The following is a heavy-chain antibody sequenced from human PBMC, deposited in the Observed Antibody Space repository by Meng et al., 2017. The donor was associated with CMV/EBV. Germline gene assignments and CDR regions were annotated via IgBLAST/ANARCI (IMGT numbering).Heavy chain of an antibody. CDR3: AREGEGVVAATPHFDY. CDR2: INPSGGST. D-gene: IGHD2-15*01. Sequence: QGQLVQSGAEVKKPGASVKVSCKASGYTLTSYYMHWVRQAPGQGLEWMGIINPSGGSTSYAQKFQGRVTMTRDTSTSTVYMELSSLRSEDTAVYYCAREGEGVVAATPHFDYWGQGTLVTVSS. J-gene: IGHJ4*02. V-gene: IGHV1-46*01. CDR1: GYTLTSYY.